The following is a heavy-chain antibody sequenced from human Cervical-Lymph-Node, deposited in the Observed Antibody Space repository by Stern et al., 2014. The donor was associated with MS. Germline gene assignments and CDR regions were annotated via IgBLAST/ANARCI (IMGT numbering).Heavy chain of an antibody. CDR2: ISATNGNT. Sequence: QVQLVQSGAEVRKPGASVKVSCKASGYTFTNYGFSWVRQAPGQGLEWMGWISATNGNTNFAQKFQGRVTMSTDTSTSTAYMELRSLRSDDTAVYYCARDGRCTSAVCPYFYYYTMDVWGQGTTVTVSS. V-gene: IGHV1-18*01. CDR1: GYTFTNYG. CDR3: ARDGRCTSAVCPYFYYYTMDV. J-gene: IGHJ6*02. D-gene: IGHD2-8*01.